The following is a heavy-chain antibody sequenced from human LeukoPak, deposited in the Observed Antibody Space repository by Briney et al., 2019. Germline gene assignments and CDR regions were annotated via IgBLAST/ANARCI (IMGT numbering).Heavy chain of an antibody. V-gene: IGHV4-30-4*01. J-gene: IGHJ4*02. CDR1: GGSISRGDYY. Sequence: SQTLSLTCTVSGGSISRGDYYWSWIRQPPGTGLEWIGYIYYSGSTYYNPSLKSRVTISVDTSKNQFSLKLSSVTAADTAVYYCARVATGSGWFYFDYWGQGTLVTVSS. D-gene: IGHD6-19*01. CDR2: IYYSGST. CDR3: ARVATGSGWFYFDY.